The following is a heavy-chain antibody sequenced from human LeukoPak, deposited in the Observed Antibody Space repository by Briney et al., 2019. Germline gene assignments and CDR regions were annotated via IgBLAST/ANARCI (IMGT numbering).Heavy chain of an antibody. V-gene: IGHV3-7*01. CDR2: IKQDGSEK. CDR1: GFTLSSYW. Sequence: PGGSLRLSCAASGFTLSSYWMSWVRQAPGKGLEWVANIKQDGSEKYYVDSVKGRFTISRDNAKNSLYLQMNSLRAEDTAVYYCAKEGYCSSTSCSGVDYWGQGTLVTVSS. CDR3: AKEGYCSSTSCSGVDY. J-gene: IGHJ4*02. D-gene: IGHD2-2*01.